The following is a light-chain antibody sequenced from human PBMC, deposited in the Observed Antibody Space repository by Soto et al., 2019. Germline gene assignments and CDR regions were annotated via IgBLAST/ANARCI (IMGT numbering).Light chain of an antibody. V-gene: IGLV2-14*01. Sequence: QAVVTQPASVSGSPGQSITISCTGTSSDIGGYNYVSWYQQHPGKAPKLMIYEVSNRPSGVSNRFSGSKSGNTASLTISGLQAEDEADYYCSSYTSSTPYVVFGGGTKLTVL. CDR1: SSDIGGYNY. CDR3: SSYTSSTPYVV. CDR2: EVS. J-gene: IGLJ2*01.